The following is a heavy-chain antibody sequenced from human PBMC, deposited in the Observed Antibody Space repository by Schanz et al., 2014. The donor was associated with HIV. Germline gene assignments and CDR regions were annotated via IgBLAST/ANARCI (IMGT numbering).Heavy chain of an antibody. J-gene: IGHJ5*01. CDR1: GGTFSKYA. Sequence: QVQLVQSGAELKKPGSSVKVSCKASGGTFSKYAISWVRQAPGQGLEWMGWINPNSGGTNYAQKFQGRVTMTRDTSISTAYMELTRLRFDDTAVYYCANSRFQLHWFDSWGQGTLVTVSS. D-gene: IGHD2-2*01. V-gene: IGHV1-2*02. CDR3: ANSRFQLHWFDS. CDR2: INPNSGGT.